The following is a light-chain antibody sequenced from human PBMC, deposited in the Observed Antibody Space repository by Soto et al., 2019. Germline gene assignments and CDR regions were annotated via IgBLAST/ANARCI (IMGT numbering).Light chain of an antibody. J-gene: IGKJ3*01. V-gene: IGKV3-20*01. CDR2: GAS. CDR3: QQYATPLFT. Sequence: EIVLTQSPGSLSLSPGERATLSCRASQSVSSNYLAWYQQKPGQAPRLLIYGASSRATGIPDRFSGSGSGTDFTLTISRLEPEDFAVYYCQQYATPLFTFGPGTKVDIK. CDR1: QSVSSNY.